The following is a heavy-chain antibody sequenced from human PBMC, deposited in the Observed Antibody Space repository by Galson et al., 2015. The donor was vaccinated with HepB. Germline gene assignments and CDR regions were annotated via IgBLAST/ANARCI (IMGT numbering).Heavy chain of an antibody. CDR2: IYPGDSHT. V-gene: IGHV5-51*01. CDR3: ARQPDYSSAAGDY. J-gene: IGHJ4*02. Sequence: QSGAEVKKPGESLKISCRGSGNTFTTYGIGWVRQMPGKGLGGRGTIYPGDSHTRYSPSFQGQVTISADKSISTAYLHWSSLKASDTAMYYCARQPDYSSAAGDYWGQGTLVTVSS. D-gene: IGHD6-25*01. CDR1: GNTFTTYG.